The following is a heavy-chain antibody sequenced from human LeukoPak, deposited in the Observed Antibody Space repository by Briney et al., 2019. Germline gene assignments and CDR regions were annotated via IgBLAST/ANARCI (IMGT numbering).Heavy chain of an antibody. D-gene: IGHD4-17*01. Sequence: SETLSLTCTVSGGSISSSSHYWGWIRQSPGKGLEWIGSLHFSGTTYYKSSLRSRVTISVDTSRNQFFLKLRSLTAADTAVYYCARCPGTDYGDYGRFDYWGQGTLVTVSS. V-gene: IGHV4-39*01. CDR2: LHFSGTT. CDR1: GGSISSSSHY. CDR3: ARCPGTDYGDYGRFDY. J-gene: IGHJ4*02.